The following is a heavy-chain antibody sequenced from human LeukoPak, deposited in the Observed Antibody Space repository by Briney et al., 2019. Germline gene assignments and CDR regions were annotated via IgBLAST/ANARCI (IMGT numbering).Heavy chain of an antibody. CDR1: GYTLTELS. D-gene: IGHD3-3*01. Sequence: ASAKVSCKVSGYTLTELSMHWVRQAPGKGLEWMGGFDPEDGETIYAQKFQGRVTMTEDTSTDTAYMELSSLRSEDTAVYYCATEHITIPRWGSFAFDIWGQGTMVTVSS. J-gene: IGHJ3*02. V-gene: IGHV1-24*01. CDR2: FDPEDGET. CDR3: ATEHITIPRWGSFAFDI.